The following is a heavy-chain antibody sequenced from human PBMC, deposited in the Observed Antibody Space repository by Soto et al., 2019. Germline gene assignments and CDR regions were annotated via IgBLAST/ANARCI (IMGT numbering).Heavy chain of an antibody. Sequence: QVQLVESGGGVVQPGRSLRLSCAASGFTFSSYGMHWVRQAPGKGLEWVAVIWYDGSNKYYADSVKGRFTISRDNSNNTLYLHMNSLRAEDTAVYYCATDLPRIAAASPDYWGKGTPVTVSS. D-gene: IGHD6-13*01. CDR1: GFTFSSYG. V-gene: IGHV3-33*01. J-gene: IGHJ4*02. CDR2: IWYDGSNK. CDR3: ATDLPRIAAASPDY.